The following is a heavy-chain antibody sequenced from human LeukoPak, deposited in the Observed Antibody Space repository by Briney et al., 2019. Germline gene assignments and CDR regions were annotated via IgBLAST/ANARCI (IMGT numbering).Heavy chain of an antibody. Sequence: SETLSLTCTVSGGSISSYYWGWIRQPPGKGLEWIGHIYSSGSTNYNPSLRSRVTISLDTSKKQFSLKLSSVTAADTAVYYCATDPFREGFGAFDPWGQGTLVTVSS. V-gene: IGHV4-4*08. D-gene: IGHD3-16*01. CDR2: IYSSGST. CDR3: ATDPFREGFGAFDP. J-gene: IGHJ5*02. CDR1: GGSISSYY.